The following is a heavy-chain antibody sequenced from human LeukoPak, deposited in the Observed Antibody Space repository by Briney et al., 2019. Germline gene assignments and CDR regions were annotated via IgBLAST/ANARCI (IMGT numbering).Heavy chain of an antibody. CDR1: GGSFSGYY. CDR3: ARGNDFWSGYFSRWFDP. D-gene: IGHD3-3*01. Sequence: SETLSLTCAVYGGSFSGYYWSWIRQPPGKGLEWIGEINHSGSTNYNPSLKSRVTISVGTSKNQFSLKLSSVTAADTAVYYCARGNDFWSGYFSRWFDPWGQGTLVTVSS. J-gene: IGHJ5*02. V-gene: IGHV4-34*01. CDR2: INHSGST.